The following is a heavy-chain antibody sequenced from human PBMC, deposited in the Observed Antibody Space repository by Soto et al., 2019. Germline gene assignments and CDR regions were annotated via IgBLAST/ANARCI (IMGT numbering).Heavy chain of an antibody. CDR2: IYSGGST. V-gene: IGHV3-66*01. CDR1: GFTVSSNY. CDR3: ARDEVVGCSGGSCYSDHNYYYGMDV. J-gene: IGHJ6*02. D-gene: IGHD2-15*01. Sequence: GGSLRLSCAASGFTVSSNYMSWVRQAPGKGLEWVSVIYSGGSTYYVDSVKGRFTISRDNSKNTLYLQMNSLRAEDTAVYYCARDEVVGCSGGSCYSDHNYYYGMDVWGQGTPVTVSS.